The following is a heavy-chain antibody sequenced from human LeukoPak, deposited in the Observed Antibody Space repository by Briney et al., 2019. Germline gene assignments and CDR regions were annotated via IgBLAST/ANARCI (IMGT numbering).Heavy chain of an antibody. J-gene: IGHJ2*01. V-gene: IGHV3-23*01. CDR2: ISGSGGST. D-gene: IGHD3-10*01. Sequence: GGSLRLSCAASGFTFSSYAMSWVRQAPGKGLEWVSAISGSGGSTYYADSVEGRFTISRDNSKNTLYLQMNSLRAEDTAVYYCAKAPTYYYSGGNWYFDLWGRGTLVTVSS. CDR1: GFTFSSYA. CDR3: AKAPTYYYSGGNWYFDL.